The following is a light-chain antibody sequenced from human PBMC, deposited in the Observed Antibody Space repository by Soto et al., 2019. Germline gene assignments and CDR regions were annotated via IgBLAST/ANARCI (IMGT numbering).Light chain of an antibody. V-gene: IGKV3-15*01. CDR2: AAS. J-gene: IGKJ2*01. Sequence: EIVMTQSPATLSVSPGERATLACRASQSVSNNLAWYQQKPGQAPRLLIYAASTRATGIPARFSGSGSGTEFTVHISSLQSEDFAVYYCQQYNNWPYTFGQGTNLEIK. CDR1: QSVSNN. CDR3: QQYNNWPYT.